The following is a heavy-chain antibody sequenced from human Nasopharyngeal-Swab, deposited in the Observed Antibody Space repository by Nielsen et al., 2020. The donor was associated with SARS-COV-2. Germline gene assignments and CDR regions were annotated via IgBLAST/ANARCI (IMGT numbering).Heavy chain of an antibody. J-gene: IGHJ3*02. D-gene: IGHD3-9*01. V-gene: IGHV4-59*01. Sequence: LETLSLTCTVSGGSISSYYWSWIRQPPGKGLEWIGYIYYSGSTNYNPSLKSRVTISVDTSKNQFSLKLSSVTAADTAVYYCARVGVYYDILTGNRNAFDIWGQGTMVTVSS. CDR2: IYYSGST. CDR3: ARVGVYYDILTGNRNAFDI. CDR1: GGSISSYY.